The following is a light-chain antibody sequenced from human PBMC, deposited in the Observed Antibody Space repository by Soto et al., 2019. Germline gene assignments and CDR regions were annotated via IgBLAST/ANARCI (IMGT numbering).Light chain of an antibody. CDR3: SSYTSSSVV. V-gene: IGLV2-14*01. CDR1: SSDVGGYNY. J-gene: IGLJ2*01. Sequence: QSALTQPASVSGFPGQSITISCTGTSSDVGGYNYVSWYQQHPGKAPKLMIYDVSNRPSGVSNRLSGSKSGNTASLTISGLQAEDEADYYCSSYTSSSVVFGGGTKVTVL. CDR2: DVS.